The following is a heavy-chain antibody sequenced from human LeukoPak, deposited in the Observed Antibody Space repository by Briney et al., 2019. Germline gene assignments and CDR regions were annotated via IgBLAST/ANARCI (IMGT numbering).Heavy chain of an antibody. J-gene: IGHJ4*02. D-gene: IGHD2-2*01. V-gene: IGHV3-23*01. CDR3: AKDPKFSIVVVPAAGE. Sequence: PGGSLRLSCAASGFTFSSYAMSWVRQAPGKGLEWVSVISGSGDSTSYADSVKGRFTISRDNSKNMLYLQMNSLRAEDTAVYYCAKDPKFSIVVVPAAGEWGQGTLVTVSS. CDR2: ISGSGDST. CDR1: GFTFSSYA.